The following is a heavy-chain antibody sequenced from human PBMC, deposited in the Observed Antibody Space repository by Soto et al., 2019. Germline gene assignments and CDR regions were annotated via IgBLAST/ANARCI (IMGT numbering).Heavy chain of an antibody. Sequence: QVQLVESGGGVVQPGRSLRLSCAASGFTFSSYGMHWVRQAPGKGLEWVAVISYDGSNKYYADSVKGRFTISRDNSKNTLYLQMNSLRAEDTAVYYCAKDRRNYYDSSGYLSPLRGMDVWGQGTTVTVSS. CDR2: ISYDGSNK. CDR3: AKDRRNYYDSSGYLSPLRGMDV. J-gene: IGHJ6*02. V-gene: IGHV3-30*18. CDR1: GFTFSSYG. D-gene: IGHD3-22*01.